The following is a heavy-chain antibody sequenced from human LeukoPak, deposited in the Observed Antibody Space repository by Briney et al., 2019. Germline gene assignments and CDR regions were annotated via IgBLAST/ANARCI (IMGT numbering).Heavy chain of an antibody. CDR2: LRGNGDT. Sequence: GGSLRLSCAASGFTFSTYAMSWVREAPARGLERVSSLRGNGDTFYAESVKGRFTLSRDESRNMVFLHLNKLRVEDTAIYYCAKASWVSNVDAVLWGQGTVVTVSS. J-gene: IGHJ4*02. V-gene: IGHV3-23*01. D-gene: IGHD1-1*01. CDR1: GFTFSTYA. CDR3: AKASWVSNVDAVL.